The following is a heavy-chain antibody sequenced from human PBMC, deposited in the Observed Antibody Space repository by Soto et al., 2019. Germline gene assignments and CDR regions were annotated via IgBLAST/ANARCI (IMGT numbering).Heavy chain of an antibody. Sequence: GGSLRLSCAASGFTFSSYGMHWVRQAPGKGLEWVAVISYDGSNKYYADSVKGRFTISRDNSKNTLYLQMNSLRAEDTAVYYCAKSYSGWSDPFDYWGQGTLVTVSS. CDR3: AKSYSGWSDPFDY. V-gene: IGHV3-30*18. D-gene: IGHD5-12*01. CDR1: GFTFSSYG. CDR2: ISYDGSNK. J-gene: IGHJ4*02.